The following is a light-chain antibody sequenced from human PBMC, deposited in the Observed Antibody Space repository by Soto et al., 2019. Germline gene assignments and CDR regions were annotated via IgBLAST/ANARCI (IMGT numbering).Light chain of an antibody. J-gene: IGLJ1*01. V-gene: IGLV2-23*01. CDR1: SNDVGAYDS. Sequence: VLAQPASVSGSPGQSITISCTGTSNDVGAYDSVSWYQQHPHKAPQVIIYRGTQRPSGASNRFSASTSGNAASLTISGLQADDEADYFCCSSAPESTYVCGTGTKV. CDR2: RGT. CDR3: CSSAPESTYV.